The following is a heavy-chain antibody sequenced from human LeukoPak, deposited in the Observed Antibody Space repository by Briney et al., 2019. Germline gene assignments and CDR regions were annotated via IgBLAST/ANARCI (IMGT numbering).Heavy chain of an antibody. CDR3: ARDPTVYSSSWYHLDY. J-gene: IGHJ4*02. V-gene: IGHV3-30-3*01. CDR1: GFTFSSYA. D-gene: IGHD6-13*01. Sequence: GGSLRLSCAASGFTFSSYAMHWVRQAPGKGLEWVAVISYDGSNKYYADSVKGRFTISRHHSKTSLYLQMHPLRADHTPVYYCARDPTVYSSSWYHLDYWGQGTLVTVSS. CDR2: ISYDGSNK.